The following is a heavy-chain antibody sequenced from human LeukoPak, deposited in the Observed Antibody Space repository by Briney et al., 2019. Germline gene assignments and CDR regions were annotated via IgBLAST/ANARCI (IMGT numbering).Heavy chain of an antibody. V-gene: IGHV3-21*01. CDR2: ISSSSSYI. J-gene: IGHJ1*01. CDR3: ARASSGWYGGAEYFQH. CDR1: GFTLSNYW. D-gene: IGHD6-19*01. Sequence: PGGSLRLSCTASGFTLSNYWMHWVRQAPGKGLEWVSSISSSSSYIYYADSVKGRFTISRDNAKNSLYLQMNSLRAEDTAVYYCARASSGWYGGAEYFQHWGQGTLVTVSS.